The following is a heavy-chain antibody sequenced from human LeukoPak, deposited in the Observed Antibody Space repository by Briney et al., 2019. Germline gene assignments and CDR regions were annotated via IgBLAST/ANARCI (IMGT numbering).Heavy chain of an antibody. J-gene: IGHJ2*01. CDR3: AKGGGYLYWYFDL. CDR1: GFTFSSYW. CDR2: IKQDGSEK. Sequence: GSLRLSCAASGFTFSSYWMSWVRQAPGKGLEWVANIKQDGSEKYYVDSVKGRFTISRDNAKNSLYLQMNSLRAEDTAVYYCAKGGGYLYWYFDLWGRGTLVTVSS. D-gene: IGHD3-16*01. V-gene: IGHV3-7*01.